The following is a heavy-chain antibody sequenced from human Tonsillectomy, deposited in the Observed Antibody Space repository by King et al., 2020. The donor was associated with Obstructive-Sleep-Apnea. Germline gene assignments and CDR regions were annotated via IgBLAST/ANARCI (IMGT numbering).Heavy chain of an antibody. J-gene: IGHJ4*02. CDR2: ISYDGRNK. V-gene: IGHV3-30*04. D-gene: IGHD6-13*01. CDR3: ARAYRSSWLDY. Sequence: VQLVEAGGGVVQPGRSLRLSFAASGFTFSSYAMHWGRQAPGQGLDWVTFISYDGRNKNYADSVKGRFTISRDNSKNTLYLQMNSLRAEDTAVYYCARAYRSSWLDYWGQGTLVTVSS. CDR1: GFTFSSYA.